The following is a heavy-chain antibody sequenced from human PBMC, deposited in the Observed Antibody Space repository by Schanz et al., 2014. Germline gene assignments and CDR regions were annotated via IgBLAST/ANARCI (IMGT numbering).Heavy chain of an antibody. V-gene: IGHV1-46*01. D-gene: IGHD3-10*01. CDR2: INPSGGST. CDR3: GWGFSPPYIDF. J-gene: IGHJ4*02. CDR1: GGTFSTYP. Sequence: QVQLVQSGAEVKKPGSSMKVSCKASGGTFSTYPINWLRQAPGQGLEWMGIINPSGGSTRYGQKFQGRIPLTTGPVPSPVFLEFSSPKTDDPAVYFRGWGFSPPYIDFWGQGTLITVSS.